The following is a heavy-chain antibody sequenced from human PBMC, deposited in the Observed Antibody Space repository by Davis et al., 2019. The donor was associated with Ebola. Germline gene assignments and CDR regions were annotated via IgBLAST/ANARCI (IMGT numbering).Heavy chain of an antibody. Sequence: GESLKISCKASGYNFNNYWISWVRQMPGKGLEWMGRIAPSDSDTRYRPSFQGHVTISVDKSISTTFLQWSSLEASDTAMYYCATHCSTTSCHAPSWGQGTLVTVSS. CDR2: IAPSDSDT. CDR3: ATHCSTTSCHAPS. V-gene: IGHV5-10-1*01. D-gene: IGHD2-2*01. CDR1: GYNFNNYW. J-gene: IGHJ5*02.